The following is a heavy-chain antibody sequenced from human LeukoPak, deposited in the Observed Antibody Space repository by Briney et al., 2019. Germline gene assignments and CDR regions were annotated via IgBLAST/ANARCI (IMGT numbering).Heavy chain of an antibody. D-gene: IGHD6-13*01. CDR1: GFTFSSYS. CDR3: ARLIEAAGTDY. Sequence: GGSLRLSCAASGFTFSSYSMNWVRQAPGKGLEWVSFICGNGGCTYYADSVKGRFSISRDNWKNMLYLQMNSLRAEDTAIYYCARLIEAAGTDYWGQGTLVTVSS. V-gene: IGHV3-23*01. CDR2: ICGNGGCT. J-gene: IGHJ4*02.